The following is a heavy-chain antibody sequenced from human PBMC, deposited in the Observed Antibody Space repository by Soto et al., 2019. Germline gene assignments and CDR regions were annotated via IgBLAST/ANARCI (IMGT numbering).Heavy chain of an antibody. Sequence: KPSETLSLTCTVSGGSISSYYWSWIRQPPGKGLEWIGYIYYSGSTNYNPSLKSRVTISVDTSKNQFSLKLSSVTAADTAVYYCARVYYDILTGYYYWLDPCGQGTMVTVYS. J-gene: IGHJ5*02. CDR3: ARVYYDILTGYYYWLDP. D-gene: IGHD3-9*01. V-gene: IGHV4-59*01. CDR1: GGSISSYY. CDR2: IYYSGST.